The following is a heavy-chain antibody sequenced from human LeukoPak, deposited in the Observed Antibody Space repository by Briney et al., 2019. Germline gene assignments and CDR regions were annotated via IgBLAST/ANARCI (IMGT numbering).Heavy chain of an antibody. J-gene: IGHJ4*02. CDR1: GYTFTDYY. D-gene: IGHD3-10*01. V-gene: IGHV1-46*01. CDR3: ARVGYGSGKSLPSHFDY. CDR2: INPSGGST. Sequence: ASVKVSCKTSGYTFTDYYMHWVRQAPGQGLEWMGIINPSGGSTSYAQKFQGRVTMTRGTSTSTVYMELSSLRSEDTAVYYCARVGYGSGKSLPSHFDYWGQGTLVTVSS.